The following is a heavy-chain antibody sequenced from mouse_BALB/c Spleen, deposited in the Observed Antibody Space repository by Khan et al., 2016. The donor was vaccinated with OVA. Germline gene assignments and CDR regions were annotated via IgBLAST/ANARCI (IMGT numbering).Heavy chain of an antibody. CDR2: INPSNGGT. J-gene: IGHJ3*01. CDR1: GYIFTSYY. CDR3: TRSGYGAFAY. Sequence: QIQLVQSGAELVKPGASVRLSCKASGYIFTSYYLYWVKQRPGHGLEWIGDINPSNGGTNFNENFKTKATLTVDKSSSTAYMQLSSLTSEDSAVYYCTRSGYGAFAYWGQGTLVTVSA. D-gene: IGHD1-1*02. V-gene: IGHV1S81*02.